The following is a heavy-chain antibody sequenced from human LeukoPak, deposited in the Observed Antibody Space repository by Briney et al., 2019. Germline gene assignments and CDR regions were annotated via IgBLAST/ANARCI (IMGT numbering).Heavy chain of an antibody. V-gene: IGHV4-31*03. J-gene: IGHJ4*02. Sequence: SQTLSPTCTLSTASISSGGSYCSWIRQHPWRGLEWFGYIYYSGSTYYKPSLKSRVIISVDTSKNQFSLKLSSVTAADTAVYYWARERIYDSPHYFDYWGQGTLVTVSS. CDR2: IYYSGST. D-gene: IGHD3-9*01. CDR3: ARERIYDSPHYFDY. CDR1: TASISSGGSY.